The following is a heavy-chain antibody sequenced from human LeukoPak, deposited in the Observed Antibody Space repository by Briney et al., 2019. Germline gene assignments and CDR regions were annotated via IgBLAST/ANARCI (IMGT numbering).Heavy chain of an antibody. J-gene: IGHJ5*02. Sequence: PSETLSLTCAVYGGSFSGYYWGWIRQPPGKGLEWIGEINHSGSTNYNPSLKGRVTMSVDTSKNQFSLKLSSVTAADTAVYYCARVGKIAAAGTLWFDPWGQGTLVTVSS. CDR3: ARVGKIAAAGTLWFDP. CDR1: GGSFSGYY. D-gene: IGHD6-13*01. V-gene: IGHV4-34*01. CDR2: INHSGST.